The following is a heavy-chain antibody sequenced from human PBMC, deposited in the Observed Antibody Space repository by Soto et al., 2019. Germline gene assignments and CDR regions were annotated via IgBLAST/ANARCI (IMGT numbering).Heavy chain of an antibody. D-gene: IGHD4-17*01. CDR1: GGSFSGYY. J-gene: IGHJ3*02. V-gene: IGHV4-34*01. Sequence: QVQLQQWGAGLLKPSETLSLTCAVYGGSFSGYYWSWIRQPPGKGLEWIGEINHSGSTNYNPSLTSRVTISVDTSKNQFSLKLSSVTAADTAVYYCARTPYDPDYGEYDAFDIWGQGTMVTVSS. CDR2: INHSGST. CDR3: ARTPYDPDYGEYDAFDI.